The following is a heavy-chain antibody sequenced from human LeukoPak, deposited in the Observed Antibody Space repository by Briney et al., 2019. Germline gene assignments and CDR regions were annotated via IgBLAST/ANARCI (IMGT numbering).Heavy chain of an antibody. Sequence: SVKVSCKASGGTFGSYAISWVRQAPGQGLEWMGGIIPIFGTANYAQKFQGRVTITADESTSTAYMELSSLRSEDTAVYYCASSNEPAATDYYYYGMDVWGKGTTVTVSS. J-gene: IGHJ6*04. CDR3: ASSNEPAATDYYYYGMDV. D-gene: IGHD2-2*01. V-gene: IGHV1-69*13. CDR2: IIPIFGTA. CDR1: GGTFGSYA.